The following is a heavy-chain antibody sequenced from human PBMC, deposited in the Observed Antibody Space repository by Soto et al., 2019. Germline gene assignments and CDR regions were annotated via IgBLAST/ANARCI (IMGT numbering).Heavy chain of an antibody. D-gene: IGHD2-21*01. CDR2: IYPADSVT. CDR3: ATRTYYSSESDP. Sequence: GESLRLSCKGSGYRFTSYWIGWVRQMPEKGPEWMGIIYPADSVTRYSPSFQGQVTISVDKSISTAYLQWGSLKASDTAMYYCATRTYYSSESDPWGQGTLVTVSS. J-gene: IGHJ5*02. V-gene: IGHV5-51*01. CDR1: GYRFTSYW.